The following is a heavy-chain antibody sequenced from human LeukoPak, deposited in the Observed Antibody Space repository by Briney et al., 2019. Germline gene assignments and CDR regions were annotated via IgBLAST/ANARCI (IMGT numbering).Heavy chain of an antibody. CDR1: GGSISSSSYY. Sequence: SETLSLTCTVSGGSISSSSYYWGWIRQPPGKGLEWIGSIYYSGSTYYNPSLKSRVTISVDTSKNQFSLKLSSVTAADTAVYYCAREPLREYLGYSSSKGRDDYWGQGTLVTVSS. CDR3: AREPLREYLGYSSSKGRDDY. CDR2: IYYSGST. J-gene: IGHJ4*02. D-gene: IGHD6-13*01. V-gene: IGHV4-39*02.